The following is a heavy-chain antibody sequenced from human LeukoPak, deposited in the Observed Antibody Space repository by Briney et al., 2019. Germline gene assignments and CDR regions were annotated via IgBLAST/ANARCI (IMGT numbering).Heavy chain of an antibody. J-gene: IGHJ4*02. D-gene: IGHD1-26*01. CDR1: GFSLSTSGMC. CDR3: ARYSGSYYYFDY. CDR2: IDWDDDK. Sequence: SGPTLVNPTQTPTLTCTFPGFSLSTSGMCVSWIRQPPGKALEWLACIDWDDDKYYSTSLKTRLAISKDTSKNQVVLTMTNMDPVDTATYYCARYSGSYYYFDYWGQGTLVTVSS. V-gene: IGHV2-70*11.